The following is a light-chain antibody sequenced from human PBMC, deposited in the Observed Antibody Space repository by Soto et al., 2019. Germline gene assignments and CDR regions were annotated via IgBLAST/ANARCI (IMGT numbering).Light chain of an antibody. CDR1: QDVTNS. J-gene: IGKJ5*01. CDR2: DAS. V-gene: IGKV3-15*01. CDR3: QQYIRGPLS. Sequence: EILMTQSPATLSLSPGEGVTLSCRAAQDVTNSVAWYQQKSGQAPRLLIYDASARASGVSARFSGSGSGTDFTLTISGLQAEDFAVYFCQQYIRGPLSFGQGTRLEIK.